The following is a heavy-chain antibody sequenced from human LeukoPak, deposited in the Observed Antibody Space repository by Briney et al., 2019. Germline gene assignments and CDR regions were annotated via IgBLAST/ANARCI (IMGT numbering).Heavy chain of an antibody. CDR1: GGSITSSSAYN. D-gene: IGHD4-17*01. CDR3: ARQPTGYPNWFDP. J-gene: IGHJ5*02. Sequence: KTSETLSLTCTVSGGSITSSSAYNWGWIRQPPGKGLEWIATIHSRGTTYYNPSLESRVTISVDTSKNQFSLKLTSVTAADTAIYYCARQPTGYPNWFDPWGQGTLVTVSS. V-gene: IGHV4-39*01. CDR2: IHSRGTT.